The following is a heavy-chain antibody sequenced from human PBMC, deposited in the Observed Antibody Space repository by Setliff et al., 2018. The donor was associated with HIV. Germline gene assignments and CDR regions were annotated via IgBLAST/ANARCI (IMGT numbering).Heavy chain of an antibody. CDR2: IKQDGSEK. D-gene: IGHD1-1*01. J-gene: IGHJ4*02. V-gene: IGHV3-7*01. CDR3: ANNWNCAD. CDR1: GFTFSSYW. Sequence: GGSLRLSCAGSGFTFSSYWMSWVRQAPGKGLEWVANIKQDGSEKYYVESVKGRFTISRDNANNSLYLQMNSLRAEDTAVYYCANNWNCADWGPGTLVTVSS.